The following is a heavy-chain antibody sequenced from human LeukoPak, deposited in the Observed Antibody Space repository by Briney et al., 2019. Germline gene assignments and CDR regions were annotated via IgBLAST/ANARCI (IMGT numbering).Heavy chain of an antibody. D-gene: IGHD3-3*01. Sequence: SLRLSCAASGFTFSSYAMHWVRQAPGKGLEWVAVISYDGSNKYYADSVKGRFTISRDNSKNTLYLQMNSLRAEDTAVYYCARSYDFWSGYLTYYYGMDVWGQGTTVTVSS. CDR1: GFTFSSYA. CDR3: ARSYDFWSGYLTYYYGMDV. CDR2: ISYDGSNK. J-gene: IGHJ6*02. V-gene: IGHV3-30-3*01.